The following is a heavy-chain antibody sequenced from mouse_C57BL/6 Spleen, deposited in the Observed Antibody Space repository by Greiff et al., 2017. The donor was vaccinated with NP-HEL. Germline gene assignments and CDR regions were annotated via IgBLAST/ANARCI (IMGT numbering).Heavy chain of an antibody. CDR2: INPSTGGT. CDR1: GYSFTGYY. CDR3: DRGEIDYNYDGFAY. D-gene: IGHD2-12*01. Sequence: VQLQQSGPELVKPGASVKLSCKASGYSFTGYYMHWVKQSPEQSLEWIGDINPSTGGTTYNQKFKPKATLTVDKSSSTAYMQLKSLRSEDSAVYYCDRGEIDYNYDGFAYWGQGTLVTVSA. V-gene: IGHV1-42*01. J-gene: IGHJ3*01.